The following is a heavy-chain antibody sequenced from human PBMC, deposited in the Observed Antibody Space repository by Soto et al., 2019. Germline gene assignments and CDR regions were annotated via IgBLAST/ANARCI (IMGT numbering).Heavy chain of an antibody. CDR1: GGSMRNYV. CDR2: IYSGGVT. V-gene: IGHV4-4*07. Sequence: PSETLSLTCTVSGGSMRNYVWTWVRQAAGKGLEWIGRIYSGGVTKYNLSFERRVTMSVDTSKNQSSLKLKSLTAADTAVYFCASSGSLYHFQFWGQGSLVTVSS. J-gene: IGHJ4*02. CDR3: ASSGSLYHFQF. D-gene: IGHD1-26*01.